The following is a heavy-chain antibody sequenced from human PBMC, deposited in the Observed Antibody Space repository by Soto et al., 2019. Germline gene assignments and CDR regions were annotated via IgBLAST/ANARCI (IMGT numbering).Heavy chain of an antibody. CDR3: ASYRGSGTLDY. Sequence: SETLSLTCTVSGGSISSYYWSWIRQPPGKGLEWIGYIYYSGSTTYNPSLKSRVTISVDTSKNQFSLKLSSVTAADTAVYYCASYRGSGTLDYWGQGTLVTVSS. V-gene: IGHV4-59*01. D-gene: IGHD2-21*01. CDR2: IYYSGST. CDR1: GGSISSYY. J-gene: IGHJ4*02.